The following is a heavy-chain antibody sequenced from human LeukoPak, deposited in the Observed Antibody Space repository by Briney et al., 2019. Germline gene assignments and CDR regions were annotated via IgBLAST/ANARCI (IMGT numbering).Heavy chain of an antibody. J-gene: IGHJ4*02. CDR2: IYYSGST. CDR3: ARLRGYSYGFVDY. Sequence: SETLSLTCTVSGGSISSYYWSWIRQPPGKGLEWIGYIYYSGSTNYNPSLKSRVTISVDTSKNQFSLKLSSVTAADTAVYYCARLRGYSYGFVDYWGQGTLVTVSS. D-gene: IGHD5-18*01. V-gene: IGHV4-59*08. CDR1: GGSISSYY.